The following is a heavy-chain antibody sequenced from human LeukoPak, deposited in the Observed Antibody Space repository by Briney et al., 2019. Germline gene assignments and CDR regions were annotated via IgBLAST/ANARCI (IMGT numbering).Heavy chain of an antibody. Sequence: PSETLSLTCTVSGGSISSYYWSWIRQPPGKGLEWIGYIYYSGSTNYNPSLKSRVTISVDTSKNQFSLKLSSVTAADTAVYYCARPRAGGYFDYWGQGTLVTVSS. J-gene: IGHJ4*02. CDR2: IYYSGST. CDR3: ARPRAGGYFDY. V-gene: IGHV4-59*01. D-gene: IGHD3-16*01. CDR1: GGSISSYY.